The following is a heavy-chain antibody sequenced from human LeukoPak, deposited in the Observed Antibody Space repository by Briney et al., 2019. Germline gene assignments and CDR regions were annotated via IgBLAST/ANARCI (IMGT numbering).Heavy chain of an antibody. V-gene: IGHV3-11*05. CDR1: GFTFSDYY. Sequence: GGSLRLSCAASGFTFSDYYMTWIRQAPGKGLEWVSYISGSSSYTNYADSVKGRFTISRDNAKNSLYLQMNSLRAEDTAVYYCARGVTVTTDFWGQGTLVTVSS. J-gene: IGHJ4*02. D-gene: IGHD4-17*01. CDR2: ISGSSSYT. CDR3: ARGVTVTTDF.